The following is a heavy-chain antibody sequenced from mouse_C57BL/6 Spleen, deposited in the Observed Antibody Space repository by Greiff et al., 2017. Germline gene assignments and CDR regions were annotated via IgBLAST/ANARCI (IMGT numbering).Heavy chain of an antibody. Sequence: VQLQQSGAELVRPGASVTLSCKASGYTFTDYEMHWVKQTPVHGLEWIGAIDPETGGTAYNQKFKGKAILTADKSSSTAYMELRSLTSEDSAVYYCSYYYGSSYLYYFDYWGQGTTLTVSS. J-gene: IGHJ2*01. D-gene: IGHD1-1*01. V-gene: IGHV1-15*01. CDR2: IDPETGGT. CDR1: GYTFTDYE. CDR3: SYYYGSSYLYYFDY.